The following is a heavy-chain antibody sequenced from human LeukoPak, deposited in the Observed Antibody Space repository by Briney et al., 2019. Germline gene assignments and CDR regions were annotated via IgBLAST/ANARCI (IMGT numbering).Heavy chain of an antibody. CDR2: IYYSGST. CDR3: ARRRWSGVVMFDY. V-gene: IGHV4-39*01. Sequence: SETLSLTCTVSGGSISSSSYYWGWIRQPPGKGLEWIGSIYYSGSTYYNPSLKSRVTISVDTSKNQFSLKLSPVTAADTAVYYCARRRWSGVVMFDYWGQGTLVTVSS. J-gene: IGHJ4*02. D-gene: IGHD3-3*01. CDR1: GGSISSSSYY.